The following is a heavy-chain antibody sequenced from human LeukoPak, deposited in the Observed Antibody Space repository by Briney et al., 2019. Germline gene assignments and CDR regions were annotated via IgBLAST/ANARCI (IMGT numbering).Heavy chain of an antibody. CDR1: GFTLKNYW. J-gene: IGHJ5*02. CDR3: AKSDWFDP. V-gene: IGHV3-74*03. CDR2: SKYDGSTA. Sequence: PGESLRLSCGTSGFTLKNYWMSWLRRAPGKGLEWVSRSKYDGSTAMYAESVKGRFTISRDNARGTLYLQMNSLRVDDTAVYYCAKSDWFDPCGRGILVTVSS.